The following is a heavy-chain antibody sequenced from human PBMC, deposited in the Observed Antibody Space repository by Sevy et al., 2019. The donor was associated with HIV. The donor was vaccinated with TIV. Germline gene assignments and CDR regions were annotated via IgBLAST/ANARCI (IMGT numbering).Heavy chain of an antibody. Sequence: SETLSITCAVYGGSFSGYYWSWIRQPPGKGLEWIGEINHSGSTNYNPSLKSRVTISVDTSKNQFSLKLSSVTAADTAVYYCARGAVVVPAARRGLLDYGGQGTLVTVSS. V-gene: IGHV4-34*01. J-gene: IGHJ4*02. CDR2: INHSGST. D-gene: IGHD2-2*01. CDR1: GGSFSGYY. CDR3: ARGAVVVPAARRGLLDY.